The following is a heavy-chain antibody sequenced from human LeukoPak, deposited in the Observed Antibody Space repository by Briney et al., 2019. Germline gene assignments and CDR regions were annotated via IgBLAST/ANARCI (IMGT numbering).Heavy chain of an antibody. D-gene: IGHD3-22*01. CDR1: GYSFTSYW. J-gene: IGHJ4*02. V-gene: IGHV5-51*01. CDR2: IYPGDSDT. CDR3: ARFASSGYLYSFDY. Sequence: GESLKIYCKGSGYSFTSYWIGWARQMPGKGLEWMGIIYPGDSDTRHSPSFQGQATFPAHKSISSVYLRWSSLKASDTAMYYCARFASSGYLYSFDYWGQGTLVSVSS.